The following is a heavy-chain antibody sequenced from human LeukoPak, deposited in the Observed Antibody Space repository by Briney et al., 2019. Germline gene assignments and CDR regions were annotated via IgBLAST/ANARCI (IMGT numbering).Heavy chain of an antibody. Sequence: SETLSLTCTVSGGPISSYYWSWIRQPAGKGLEWIGRIYTSGSTNYNPSLKSRVTMSVDTSKNQFSLKLSSVTAAYTAVYYCASGSRDCGGDCYYYFDYWGQGTLVTVSS. J-gene: IGHJ4*02. D-gene: IGHD2-21*02. V-gene: IGHV4-4*07. CDR2: IYTSGST. CDR3: ASGSRDCGGDCYYYFDY. CDR1: GGPISSYY.